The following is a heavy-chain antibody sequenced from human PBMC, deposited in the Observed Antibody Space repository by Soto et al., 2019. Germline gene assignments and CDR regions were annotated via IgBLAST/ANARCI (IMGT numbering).Heavy chain of an antibody. CDR1: GGSISSSSYY. CDR2: IYYSGST. V-gene: IGHV4-39*01. D-gene: IGHD3-3*01. CDR3: ARPLGSGYGRIDY. J-gene: IGHJ4*02. Sequence: SETLSLTCTVSGGSISSSSYYWGWIRQPPGKGLEWIGSIYYSGSTYYNPSLKSRVTISVATSKNQFSLKLSSVTAADTAVYYCARPLGSGYGRIDYWGQGTLVTVSS.